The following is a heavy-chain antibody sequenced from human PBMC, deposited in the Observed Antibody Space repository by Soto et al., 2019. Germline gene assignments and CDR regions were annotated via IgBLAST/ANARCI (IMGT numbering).Heavy chain of an antibody. Sequence: GASVKVSCKASGYTFTSYYMHWVRQAPGQGLEWMGIINPSGGSTSYAQKFQGRVTMTRDTSTSTVYMELSSLRSEDTAVYYCARDRGGSYGDYYYYGMDVWGQGTTVTASS. CDR2: INPSGGST. D-gene: IGHD5-18*01. J-gene: IGHJ6*02. CDR3: ARDRGGSYGDYYYYGMDV. CDR1: GYTFTSYY. V-gene: IGHV1-46*01.